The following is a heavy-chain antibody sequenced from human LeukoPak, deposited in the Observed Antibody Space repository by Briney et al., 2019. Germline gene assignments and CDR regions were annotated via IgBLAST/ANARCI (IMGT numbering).Heavy chain of an antibody. V-gene: IGHV3-23*01. CDR3: AKDLEVAARSYYYNNLDV. Sequence: GGSLSLSCAASGFIYNKYAKSWVRQPRGKGREGVSVISCSAVSTYCADSVRGRFTIARDNSKNTLYLQMSSLRAEDTAVYYCAKDLEVAARSYYYNNLDVWGQGTTVTVSS. J-gene: IGHJ6*02. CDR2: ISCSAVST. D-gene: IGHD6-19*01. CDR1: GFIYNKYA.